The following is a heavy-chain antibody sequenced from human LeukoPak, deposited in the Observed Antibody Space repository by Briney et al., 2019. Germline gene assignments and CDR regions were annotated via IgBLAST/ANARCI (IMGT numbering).Heavy chain of an antibody. J-gene: IGHJ4*02. D-gene: IGHD2-2*01. CDR2: ITSSGSTI. V-gene: IGHV3-11*04. Sequence: GGSLRPSCAASGFTFSDYYMSWIRQAPGKGLEWVSYITSSGSTIYHADSVEGRFTISRDNAKNSLYLQMNSLRAEDTAVYYCARDGRDIVVVPAANDYWGQGTLVTVSS. CDR1: GFTFSDYY. CDR3: ARDGRDIVVVPAANDY.